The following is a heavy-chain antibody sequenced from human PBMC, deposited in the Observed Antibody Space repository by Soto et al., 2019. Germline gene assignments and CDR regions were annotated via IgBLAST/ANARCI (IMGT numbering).Heavy chain of an antibody. D-gene: IGHD3-16*01. CDR3: ARVGTAARGDDAFDI. Sequence: ASVKVSCKASGYTFTGYYMHWVRQAPGQGLEWMGWINPNSGGTNYAQKFQGWVTMTRDTSISTAYMELSRLRSDDTAVYYCARVGTAARGDDAFDIWGQGTMVTVSS. V-gene: IGHV1-2*04. CDR1: GYTFTGYY. CDR2: INPNSGGT. J-gene: IGHJ3*02.